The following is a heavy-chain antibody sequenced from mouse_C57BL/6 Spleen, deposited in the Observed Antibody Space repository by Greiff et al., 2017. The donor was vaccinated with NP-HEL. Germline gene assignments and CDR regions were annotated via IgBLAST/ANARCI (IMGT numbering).Heavy chain of an antibody. CDR1: GYTFTSYG. V-gene: IGHV1-81*01. CDR2: IYPRSGNT. J-gene: IGHJ2*01. D-gene: IGHD6-1*01. Sequence: VMLVESGAELARPGASVKLSCKASGYTFTSYGISWVKQRTGQGLEWIGEIYPRSGNTYYNEKFKGKATLTADKSSSTAYMELRSLTSEDSAVYFCARRHKTDYFDYWGQGTTLTVSS. CDR3: ARRHKTDYFDY.